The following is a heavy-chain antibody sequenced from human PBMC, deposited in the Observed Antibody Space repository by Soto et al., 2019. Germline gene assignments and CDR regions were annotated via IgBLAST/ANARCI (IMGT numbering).Heavy chain of an antibody. J-gene: IGHJ4*01. CDR2: VKSKTDGGTT. D-gene: IGHD3-22*01. V-gene: IGHV3-15*07. CDR1: GFTFSNAW. CDR3: TADSYITSIIVRFDY. Sequence: GGSLRLSCAASGFTFSNAWINWVRQTPGKGLEWVGRVKSKTDGGTTDFAAPVKGRFAISRDDSKNMVYLEMNSLKTEDTAIYYCTADSYITSIIVRFDYWGHGTLVTVSS.